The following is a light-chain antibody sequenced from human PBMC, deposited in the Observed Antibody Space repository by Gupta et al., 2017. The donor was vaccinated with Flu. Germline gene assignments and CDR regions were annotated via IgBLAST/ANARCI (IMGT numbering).Light chain of an antibody. CDR2: EDS. J-gene: IGLJ2*01. CDR3: CAYAGRSTVV. V-gene: IGLV2-23*01. CDR1: ASDFGTYNL. Sequence: QSALTQPASLSGSPGKSITIPCTGTASDFGTYNLVSWYQQYPGKVTKLIIYEDSKRPPGVSDRFSGSKSGSTASLTISGLQAEDESDYYCCAYAGRSTVVFGGGTKLTVL.